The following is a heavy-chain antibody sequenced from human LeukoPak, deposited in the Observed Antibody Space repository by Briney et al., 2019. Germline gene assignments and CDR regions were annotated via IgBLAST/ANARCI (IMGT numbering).Heavy chain of an antibody. Sequence: GGSLRLSCAASGFTFSSYAMSWVRQAPGKGLEWVSAISGSGGSTYYADSVKGRFTISRDNSKNTLYLQMNSLRAEDTAVYYCARDLNFWSSYSTRGFDYWGQGTLVTVSS. J-gene: IGHJ4*02. V-gene: IGHV3-23*01. D-gene: IGHD3-3*01. CDR1: GFTFSSYA. CDR2: ISGSGGST. CDR3: ARDLNFWSSYSTRGFDY.